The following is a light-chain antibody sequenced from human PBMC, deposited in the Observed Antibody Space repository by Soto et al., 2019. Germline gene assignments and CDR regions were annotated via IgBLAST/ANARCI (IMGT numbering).Light chain of an antibody. CDR3: QKFNTAPLT. J-gene: IGKJ5*01. V-gene: IGKV1-27*01. Sequence: DIQMTQSPSSLSASVGDRVTITCRASQDISVYLAWYQQKPWKVPKLLIYSASTLQSGVPSRFSGSGSGTDFTLTISSLQPEDVATYYCQKFNTAPLTFGQATRLEIK. CDR1: QDISVY. CDR2: SAS.